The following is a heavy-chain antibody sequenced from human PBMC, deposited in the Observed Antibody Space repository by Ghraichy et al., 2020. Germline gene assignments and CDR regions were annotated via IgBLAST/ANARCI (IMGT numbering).Heavy chain of an antibody. J-gene: IGHJ6*03. Sequence: SQTLSLTCTVSGGSISSYYWSWIRQPPGKGLEWIGYIYYSGGTNYNPSLNSRVTISVDTSKNQFSLKLSSVTAADTAGYYCVRHWTNYDGSGRPYYYYYMDVWGKGTTVTVSS. V-gene: IGHV4-59*08. D-gene: IGHD3-10*01. CDR2: IYYSGGT. CDR3: VRHWTNYDGSGRPYYYYYMDV. CDR1: GGSISSYY.